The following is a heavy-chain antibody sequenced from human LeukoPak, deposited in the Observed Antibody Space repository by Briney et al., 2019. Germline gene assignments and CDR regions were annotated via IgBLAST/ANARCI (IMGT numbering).Heavy chain of an antibody. J-gene: IGHJ4*02. CDR3: ASAYCSSTSCPFDY. Sequence: GGSLRLSCAASGFTVSSNYMSWVRQAPGKGLEWVSVIYSGGSTYYADSVKGRFTISRDNSKNTLYLQMNSLKAEDTAVYYCASAYCSSTSCPFDYRGQGTLVTVSS. V-gene: IGHV3-53*01. D-gene: IGHD2-2*01. CDR2: IYSGGST. CDR1: GFTVSSNY.